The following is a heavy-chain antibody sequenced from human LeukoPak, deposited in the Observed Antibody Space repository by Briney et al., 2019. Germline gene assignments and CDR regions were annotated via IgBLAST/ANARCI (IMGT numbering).Heavy chain of an antibody. CDR3: ARDIRACSSTSCYQGDY. CDR1: GFTVSANH. V-gene: IGHV3-66*01. CDR2: MYSGGDT. D-gene: IGHD2-2*01. Sequence: GGSLRLSCAASGFTVSANHMNWVRQVPGKGLDWVSVMYSGGDTYYADSVKGRFTFSRDISKNTLNLQMNSLRPEDTAIYYCARDIRACSSTSCYQGDYWGQGTLVTVSS. J-gene: IGHJ4*02.